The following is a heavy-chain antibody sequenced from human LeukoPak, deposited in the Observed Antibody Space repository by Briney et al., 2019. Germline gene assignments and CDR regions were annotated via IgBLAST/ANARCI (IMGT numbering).Heavy chain of an antibody. CDR3: AKNGDRGAYCSGGTCYPYYYYYMDV. Sequence: GGSLRLSCAVSGFTFNGYGMHWVRQAPGKGLEWVAFIRYDGRNKNYADSVKGRFTISRDNAKNLLYLQMNSLRAEDTAIYYCAKNGDRGAYCSGGTCYPYYYYYMDVWGKGTTVTISS. V-gene: IGHV3-30*02. D-gene: IGHD2-15*01. CDR1: GFTFNGYG. CDR2: IRYDGRNK. J-gene: IGHJ6*03.